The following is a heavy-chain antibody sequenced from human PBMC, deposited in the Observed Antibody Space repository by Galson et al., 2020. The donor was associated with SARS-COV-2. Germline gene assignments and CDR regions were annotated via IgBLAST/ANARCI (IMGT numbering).Heavy chain of an antibody. J-gene: IGHJ3*02. V-gene: IGHV3-23*01. CDR1: GFTFSNYA. D-gene: IGHD3-16*02. CDR2: ISGSGTYT. CDR3: ANTVWGSYRDGLDI. Sequence: GESLKISCAASGFTFSNYAMTWVRQAPGKGLEWVSVISGSGTYTYYADSVKGRFTISRDNSKNTLSLQMNSLRAEDTALYYCANTVWGSYRDGLDIWGQGTMVTVSS.